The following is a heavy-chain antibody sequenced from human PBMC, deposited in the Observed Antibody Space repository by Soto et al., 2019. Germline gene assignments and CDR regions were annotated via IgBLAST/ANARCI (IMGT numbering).Heavy chain of an antibody. J-gene: IGHJ4*02. CDR3: AKAPEIVLMVYAKYYFDY. Sequence: PGGSLSLSCAASGFSFTTYVMHWVRQAPGKGLEWVAVISHDGSYKYYGDAVKGRFTISRDTSKNAVYLEMNSLRPEDTAVYYCAKAPEIVLMVYAKYYFDYWGQGTLVTVSA. CDR1: GFSFTTYV. V-gene: IGHV3-30*18. D-gene: IGHD2-8*01. CDR2: ISHDGSYK.